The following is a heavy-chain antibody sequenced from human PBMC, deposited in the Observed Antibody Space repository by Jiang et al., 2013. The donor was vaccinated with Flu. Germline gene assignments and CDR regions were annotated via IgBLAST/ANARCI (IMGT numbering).Heavy chain of an antibody. D-gene: IGHD4-11*01. CDR2: IYYSGST. CDR1: GGSISSSSYY. V-gene: IGHV4-39*01. J-gene: IGHJ4*02. Sequence: GSGLVKPSETLSLTCTVSGGSISSSSYYWGWIRQPPGKGLEWIGSIYYSGSTYYNPSLKSRVTISVDTSKNQFSLKLSSVTAADTAVYYCASPNYNNYADYWGQGTLVTVSS. CDR3: ASPNYNNYADY.